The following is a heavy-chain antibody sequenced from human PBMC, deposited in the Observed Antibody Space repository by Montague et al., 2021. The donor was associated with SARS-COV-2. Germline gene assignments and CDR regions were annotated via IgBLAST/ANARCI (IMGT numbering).Heavy chain of an antibody. D-gene: IGHD2-2*01. J-gene: IGHJ4*02. CDR3: ARFTTSGFDY. V-gene: IGHV4-59*01. CDR1: GDSISGYY. CDR2: INYSGST. Sequence: SETLSLTCTVSGDSISGYYWSWIRQSPGKGLEWIGEINYSGSTNSWPHLNSRISMSVDTFRNELSLKLSSVTAADTALYYCARFTTSGFDYWGQGILVTVSS.